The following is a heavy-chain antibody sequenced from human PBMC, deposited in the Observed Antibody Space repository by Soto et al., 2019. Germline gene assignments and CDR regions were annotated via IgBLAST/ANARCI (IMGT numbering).Heavy chain of an antibody. V-gene: IGHV4-39*01. D-gene: IGHD3-10*01. CDR1: GGSISSSSYY. J-gene: IGHJ4*02. CDR3: ASSGRGVTTFDY. Sequence: SETLSLTCTVSGGSISSSSYYWGWIRQPPGKGLEWIGYIYYSGSTYYNPSLRSRLTISVDTSKNQFSLKLSSVTAADTAVYFCASSGRGVTTFDYWGQGTLVTVSS. CDR2: IYYSGST.